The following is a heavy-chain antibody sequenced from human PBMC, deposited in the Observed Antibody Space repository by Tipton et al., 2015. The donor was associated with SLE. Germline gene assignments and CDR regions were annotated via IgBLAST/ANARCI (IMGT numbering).Heavy chain of an antibody. V-gene: IGHV4-61*09. Sequence: TLSLTCTVSGGSISSGSYYWSWIRQPAGKGLEWIGYIYTSGSTNYNPSLKSRVTISVDTSKNQFSRKLSSVTAADTAVYYCARVRGSGMGWFDPWGQGTLVTVSS. CDR1: GGSISSGSYY. CDR2: IYTSGST. J-gene: IGHJ5*02. D-gene: IGHD1-26*01. CDR3: ARVRGSGMGWFDP.